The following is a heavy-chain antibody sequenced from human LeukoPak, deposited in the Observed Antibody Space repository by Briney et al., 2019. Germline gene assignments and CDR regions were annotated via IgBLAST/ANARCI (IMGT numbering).Heavy chain of an antibody. D-gene: IGHD3-22*01. Sequence: SLKVSCKASGGTFIRDAISGGRQRPGEGGERMGESIPIFGAANYAQKFQGRVKITGEETTRAAYIEVRSLRSEDTPVYYCARSLPYHSSGYYYRRFLWFVPWGQGTLLTVSS. CDR1: GGTFIRDA. CDR2: SIPIFGAA. J-gene: IGHJ5*02. CDR3: ARSLPYHSSGYYYRRFLWFVP. V-gene: IGHV1-69*01.